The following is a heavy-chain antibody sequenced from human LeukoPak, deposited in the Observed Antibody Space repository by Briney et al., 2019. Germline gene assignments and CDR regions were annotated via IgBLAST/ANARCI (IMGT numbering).Heavy chain of an antibody. D-gene: IGHD3-22*01. CDR1: GYTFTSYD. V-gene: IGHV1-2*02. CDR3: AREDYYDSSGYYKNKEYFHH. J-gene: IGHJ1*01. CDR2: MNPNSGGT. Sequence: ASVKVSCRASGYTFTSYDINWVRQATGQGLEWMGWMNPNSGGTNYAQKFQGRVTMTRDTSISTAYMELSRLRSDDTAVYYCAREDYYDSSGYYKNKEYFHHWGQGTLVTVSS.